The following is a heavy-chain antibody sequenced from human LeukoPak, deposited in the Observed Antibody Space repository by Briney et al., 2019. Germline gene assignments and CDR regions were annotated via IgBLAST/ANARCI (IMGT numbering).Heavy chain of an antibody. J-gene: IGHJ4*02. V-gene: IGHV1-2*02. Sequence: ASVKVSCKASGYTFTGYYMHWVRQAPGQGLEGMGWINPNSGGTNYAQKFQGRVTMTRDTSISTAYMELSRLRSDDTAVYYCARVSCSSTSCFPGYWGQGTLVTVSS. CDR1: GYTFTGYY. CDR2: INPNSGGT. D-gene: IGHD2-2*01. CDR3: ARVSCSSTSCFPGY.